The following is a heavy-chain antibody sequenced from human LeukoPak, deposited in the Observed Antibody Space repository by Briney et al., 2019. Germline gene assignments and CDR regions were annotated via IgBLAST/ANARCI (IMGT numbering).Heavy chain of an antibody. CDR1: GGSISSYY. Sequence: SETLSLTCTVSGGSISSYYWSWLRQPPGRGLEWIGYIYYSGSTNYNPSLTSRVTISVDTSKNQFSLKLSSVTAADSAVYYCARASLRYFDWLLFDYWGQGTLVTVSS. CDR2: IYYSGST. J-gene: IGHJ4*02. D-gene: IGHD3-9*01. CDR3: ARASLRYFDWLLFDY. V-gene: IGHV4-59*01.